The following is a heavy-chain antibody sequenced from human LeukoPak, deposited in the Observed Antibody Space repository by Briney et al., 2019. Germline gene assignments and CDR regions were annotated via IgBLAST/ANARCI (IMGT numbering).Heavy chain of an antibody. J-gene: IGHJ4*02. D-gene: IGHD5-24*01. Sequence: GGSLRLSCAASGFTFSSYGMPWVRQAPGKGLEWVAVIWYDGTHKYYADSVKGRLTISRDNSKNTVYLQMNSLRAEDTAVYYCVKDRGDGYRGFDYWGQGTLVTVSS. CDR3: VKDRGDGYRGFDY. V-gene: IGHV3-33*06. CDR2: IWYDGTHK. CDR1: GFTFSSYG.